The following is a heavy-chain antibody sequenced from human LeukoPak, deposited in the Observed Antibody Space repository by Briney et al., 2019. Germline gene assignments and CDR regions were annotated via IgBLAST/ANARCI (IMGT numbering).Heavy chain of an antibody. J-gene: IGHJ4*02. V-gene: IGHV4-59*01. Sequence: KPSETLSLTCTVSGGSISSYYWSWIRQPPGKGLEWIGYIYYSGSTNYNPSLKSRVTISVDTSKNQFSLKLSSVTAADTAVYYCAREYSSSGIDYWGQGTLVTVSS. CDR2: IYYSGST. CDR3: AREYSSSGIDY. D-gene: IGHD6-6*01. CDR1: GGSISSYY.